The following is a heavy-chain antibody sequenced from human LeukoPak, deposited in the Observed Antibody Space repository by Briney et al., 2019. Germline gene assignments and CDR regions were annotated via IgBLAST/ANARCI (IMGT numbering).Heavy chain of an antibody. V-gene: IGHV1-18*01. Sequence: GASVKVSCKASGYTFTSYGISWVRQAPGQGLEWMGWISAYNGNTNYAQKLQGRLTFTRDTSVSTAYMELSSLRPEDTAVYFCATNYYYFMDVWGKGTTVTVSS. CDR1: GYTFTSYG. J-gene: IGHJ6*03. CDR3: ATNYYYFMDV. CDR2: ISAYNGNT.